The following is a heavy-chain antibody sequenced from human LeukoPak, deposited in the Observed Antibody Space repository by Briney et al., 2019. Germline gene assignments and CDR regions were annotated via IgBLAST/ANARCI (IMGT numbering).Heavy chain of an antibody. CDR2: IYSGGST. V-gene: IGHV3-53*01. D-gene: IGHD3-10*02. Sequence: GGSLRLSCAASGFTVSSNYMSWVRQAPGKGLEWVSVIYSGGSTYYADSVKGRFTISRGNSKNTLYLQMNSLRAEDTAVYYCAGHYYVSYFDYWGQGTLVTVSS. J-gene: IGHJ4*02. CDR3: AGHYYVSYFDY. CDR1: GFTVSSNY.